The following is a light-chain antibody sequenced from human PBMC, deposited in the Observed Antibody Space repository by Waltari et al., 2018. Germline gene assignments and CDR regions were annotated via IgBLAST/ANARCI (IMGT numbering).Light chain of an antibody. CDR1: SSDVGGYNY. V-gene: IGLV2-11*01. J-gene: IGLJ2*01. CDR3: CSYGGSYSFVV. Sequence: QSALTQPPSVSASPGQSVTIPCTGTSSDVGGYNYLSWYQQPPGQAPKRIIYDVTNRPSGVPDRFSGSKSGNTASLTISGLQAEDEADYYCCSYGGSYSFVVFGGGTKLTVL. CDR2: DVT.